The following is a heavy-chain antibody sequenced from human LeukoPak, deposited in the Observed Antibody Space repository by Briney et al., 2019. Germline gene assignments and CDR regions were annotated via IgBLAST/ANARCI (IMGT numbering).Heavy chain of an antibody. V-gene: IGHV4-4*07. CDR2: IYASGSN. CDR1: GGPVNSYY. Sequence: SETLSLTCTVSGGPVNSYYWSWIRQPAGKGLEWIGHIYASGSNDYNPSLKSRVTMSLDMAKNQFSLRLTSVTAADTAVYFCARMVPAGTHNYRGQGLLVTVSS. J-gene: IGHJ4*02. D-gene: IGHD2-2*01. CDR3: ARMVPAGTHNY.